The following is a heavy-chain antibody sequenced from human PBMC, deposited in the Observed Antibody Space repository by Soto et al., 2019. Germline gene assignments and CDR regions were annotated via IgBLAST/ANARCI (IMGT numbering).Heavy chain of an antibody. J-gene: IGHJ3*01. CDR1: GGTFSTYT. CDR2: IIPLFGTT. CDR3: ARRLDDRADEGFDV. D-gene: IGHD3-16*01. V-gene: IGHV1-69*13. Sequence: GASVKVSFKTSGGTFSTYTIYWVRQAPGQGLEWMGRIIPLFGTTKYAQNFQDRVTITAEESTSTTYMELSSLRAEDTAVYYCARRLDDRADEGFDVWGEGTAVTVSS.